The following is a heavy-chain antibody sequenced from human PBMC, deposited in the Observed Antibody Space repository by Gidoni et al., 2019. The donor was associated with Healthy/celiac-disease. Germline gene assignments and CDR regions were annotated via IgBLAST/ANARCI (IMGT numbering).Heavy chain of an antibody. CDR3: ARDRQLWLPGYFDY. D-gene: IGHD5-18*01. Sequence: QVQLQESGPGLVKPSQTLSLTCTVSGGSISSGSYYVRWIRQPAGKGLAWIGRIYTSGSTNYNPSLKSRVTISVDTSKNQFSLKLSSVTAADTAVYYCARDRQLWLPGYFDYWGQGTLVTVSS. V-gene: IGHV4-61*02. J-gene: IGHJ4*02. CDR2: IYTSGST. CDR1: GGSISSGSYY.